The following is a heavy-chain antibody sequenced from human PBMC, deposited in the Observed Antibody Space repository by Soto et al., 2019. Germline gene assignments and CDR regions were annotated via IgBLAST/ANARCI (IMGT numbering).Heavy chain of an antibody. CDR2: IWYDGSNK. CDR3: ARDPDCSGGSCYSGWFDP. D-gene: IGHD2-15*01. V-gene: IGHV3-33*01. CDR1: GFTFSSYG. J-gene: IGHJ5*02. Sequence: PGGSLRLSCGASGFTFSSYGMHWFRQAPGKGLEWVAVIWYDGSNKYYADSVKGRFTISRDNSKNTLYLQMNSLRAEDTAVYYCARDPDCSGGSCYSGWFDPWGQGTLVTVS.